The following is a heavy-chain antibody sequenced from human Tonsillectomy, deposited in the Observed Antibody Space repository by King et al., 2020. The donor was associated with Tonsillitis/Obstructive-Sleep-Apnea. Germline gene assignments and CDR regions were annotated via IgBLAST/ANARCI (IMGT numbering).Heavy chain of an antibody. J-gene: IGHJ4*02. D-gene: IGHD2-21*01. CDR2: IPTKTEGGTP. V-gene: IGHV3-15*01. CDR3: STGPSRSTAGDNRYFDY. CDR1: GFTFSNVW. Sequence: VQLVESGGGLVKPGGSLRLSCAASGFTFSNVWMTWVRQAPGKGLEWLGRIPTKTEGGTPDYAAPVKGRFTIPRDDSKYTVYLHMNGRRTDDTAVYYCSTGPSRSTAGDNRYFDYWGQGTLVIVSS.